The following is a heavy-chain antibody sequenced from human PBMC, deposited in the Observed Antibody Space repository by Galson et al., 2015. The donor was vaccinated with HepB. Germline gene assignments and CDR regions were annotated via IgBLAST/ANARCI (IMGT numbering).Heavy chain of an antibody. V-gene: IGHV3-48*03. D-gene: IGHD1-1*01. CDR3: ARDPAYGGNDPNGDY. CDR2: ISSSGTTI. CDR1: GFTFRTYE. Sequence: SLRLSCAASGFTFRTYEMNWVRQAPGKGLECISYISSSGTTIYYADSVKGRFTISRDNAKNSLYLQMNSLRADDTAVYYCARDPAYGGNDPNGDYWGQGTLVTVSS. J-gene: IGHJ4*02.